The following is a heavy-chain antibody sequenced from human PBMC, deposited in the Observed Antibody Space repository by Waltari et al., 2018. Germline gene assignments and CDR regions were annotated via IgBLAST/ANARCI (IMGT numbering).Heavy chain of an antibody. CDR2: ISWNSGSI. J-gene: IGHJ5*02. CDR1: GFTFDDYA. CDR3: AKDSRSGYSYGNWFDP. V-gene: IGHV3-9*01. D-gene: IGHD3-3*01. Sequence: EVQLVESGGGLVQPGRSLRLSCAASGFTFDDYAMHWVRQAPGKGLEWVAGISWNSGSIGYADSGKGRFTISRDNAKNSLYLQMNSLRAEDTALYYCAKDSRSGYSYGNWFDPWGQGTLVTVSS.